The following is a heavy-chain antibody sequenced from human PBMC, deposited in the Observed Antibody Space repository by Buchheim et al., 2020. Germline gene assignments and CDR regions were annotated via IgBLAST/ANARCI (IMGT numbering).Heavy chain of an antibody. CDR1: GFTFSNYA. J-gene: IGHJ4*02. CDR2: ISGSGGST. CDR3: AARSDY. Sequence: EVQLLESGGGLVQPGGSLRLSCAASGFTFSNYAMRWVRQAPGKGLEWVSEISGSGGSTYYADSVKGRFTISRDNSTKPLHLQMSSLRAEDTAIYYCAARSDYWGQGTL. V-gene: IGHV3-23*01.